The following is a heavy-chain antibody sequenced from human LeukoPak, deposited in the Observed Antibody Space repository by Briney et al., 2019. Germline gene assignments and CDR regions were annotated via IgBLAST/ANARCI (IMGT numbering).Heavy chain of an antibody. CDR1: GFTFSDYY. D-gene: IGHD6-13*01. CDR3: ARGDLAAAVRWFDP. V-gene: IGHV3-11*01. CDR2: ISSSGSTI. Sequence: PGGSLRLSCAASGFTFSDYYMSWIRQAPGKGLEWVSYISSSGSTIYYADSVKGRFTISRDNAKNSLYLQMNSLRAEDTAVYYCARGDLAAAVRWFDPWGQGTLVTVSS. J-gene: IGHJ5*02.